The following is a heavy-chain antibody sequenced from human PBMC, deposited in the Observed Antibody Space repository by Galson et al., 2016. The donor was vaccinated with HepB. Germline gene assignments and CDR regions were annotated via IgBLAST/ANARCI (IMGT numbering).Heavy chain of an antibody. CDR2: IYWTDDK. CDR1: GFALSTSGES. CDR3: AHRRSGYCNSISCLYFDY. D-gene: IGHD2-2*01. Sequence: ALVKPTQTLTLTCTFSGFALSTSGESVGWTRQPPGKALEWLALIYWTDDKRSSPSLRSRLPITKDTSKNPVVLTMTNMDPVDTATYYCAHRRSGYCNSISCLYFDYWGQGALVTVSS. J-gene: IGHJ4*02. V-gene: IGHV2-5*01.